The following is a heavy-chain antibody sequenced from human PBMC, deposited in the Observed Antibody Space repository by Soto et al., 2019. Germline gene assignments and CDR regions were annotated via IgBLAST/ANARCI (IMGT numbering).Heavy chain of an antibody. D-gene: IGHD6-6*01. Sequence: PGESLKISCKGSGYSFTSYWISWVRQMPGKGLEWMGRIDPSDSYTNYSPSFQGHVTISADKSISTAYLQWSSLKASDTPMYYCARLPLSIAARPEYYYYGMDVWGQGTTVTVSS. CDR1: GYSFTSYW. CDR3: ARLPLSIAARPEYYYYGMDV. CDR2: IDPSDSYT. V-gene: IGHV5-10-1*01. J-gene: IGHJ6*02.